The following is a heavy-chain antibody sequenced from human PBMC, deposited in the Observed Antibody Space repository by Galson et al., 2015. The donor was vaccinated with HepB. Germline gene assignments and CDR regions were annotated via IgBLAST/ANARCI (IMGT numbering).Heavy chain of an antibody. V-gene: IGHV3-64D*06. CDR2: ISSNGGST. CDR1: GFTFSSYA. D-gene: IGHD3-3*01. CDR3: VKSPSITIFGTSVDY. Sequence: LRLSCAASGFTFSSYAMHWVRQAPGKGLEYVSAISSNGGSTYYADSVKGRFTISRDNSKNTLYLQMSSLRAEDTAVYYCVKSPSITIFGTSVDYWGQGTLVTVSS. J-gene: IGHJ4*02.